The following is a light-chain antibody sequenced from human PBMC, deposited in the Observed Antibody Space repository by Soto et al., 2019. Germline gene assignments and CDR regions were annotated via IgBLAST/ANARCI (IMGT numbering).Light chain of an antibody. Sequence: EIVLTQSPGTLSLSPGERATLSCRASQSVSSSYLAWYQQKPGQAPRLLIYGASSRATGIPDRFSGSGSGTDFTLTISRLEPVDFAVYYCQQYGSSPPVTFGQGTKVEIK. J-gene: IGKJ1*01. V-gene: IGKV3-20*01. CDR3: QQYGSSPPVT. CDR1: QSVSSSY. CDR2: GAS.